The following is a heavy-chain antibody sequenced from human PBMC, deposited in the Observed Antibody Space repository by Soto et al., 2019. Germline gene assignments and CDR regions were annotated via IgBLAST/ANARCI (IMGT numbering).Heavy chain of an antibody. V-gene: IGHV3-30*18. CDR2: ISYDGSNK. Sequence: PGGSLRLSCAASGFTFSIYGMHWVRHAPGKGLEWVAVISYDGSNKYYADSVKGRFTISRDNSKNTLYLQMNSLRAEDTAVYYCAKGSIAAAGALDYWGQGTLVTVSS. D-gene: IGHD6-13*01. J-gene: IGHJ4*02. CDR3: AKGSIAAAGALDY. CDR1: GFTFSIYG.